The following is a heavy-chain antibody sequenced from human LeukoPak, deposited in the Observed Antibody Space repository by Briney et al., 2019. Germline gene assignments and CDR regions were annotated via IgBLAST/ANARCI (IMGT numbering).Heavy chain of an antibody. Sequence: GGSLRLSCAASGFTFSDYYMSWIRQAPGKGLEWVSYISSSGSTIYYADSVKGRFTISRDNAKNSLYLQMNSLRAEDTALYFCGRVYCSTTSCYDYYDYYMDVWGKGTTVTVSS. J-gene: IGHJ6*03. CDR3: GRVYCSTTSCYDYYDYYMDV. CDR1: GFTFSDYY. V-gene: IGHV3-11*01. D-gene: IGHD2-2*01. CDR2: ISSSGSTI.